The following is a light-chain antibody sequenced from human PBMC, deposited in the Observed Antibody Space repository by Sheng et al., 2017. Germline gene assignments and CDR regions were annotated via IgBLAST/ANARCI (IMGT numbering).Light chain of an antibody. CDR1: QSVSNNY. J-gene: IGKJ1*01. V-gene: IGKV3-20*01. CDR3: QQYGSSPGT. Sequence: EIVLTQSPGTLSLSPGERATLSCRASQSVSNNYLAWYQQKPGQAPRLLIYGASTRATGIPARFSGSGSGTEFTLTISRLEPEDFAVYYCQQYGSSPGTFGQGTKVEIK. CDR2: GAS.